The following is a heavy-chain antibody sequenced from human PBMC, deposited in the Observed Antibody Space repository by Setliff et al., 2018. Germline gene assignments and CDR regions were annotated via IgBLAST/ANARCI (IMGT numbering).Heavy chain of an antibody. CDR1: GYTLNNYA. D-gene: IGHD3-16*01. Sequence: ASVKVSCKASGYTLNNYAMNWVRQAPGQGFGWMGWINTKTGNPTYAQDFTGRLVFSLDTSVNTAFVQISSLKAEDTAVYYCARDGGNGVDYWGQGTLVTVSS. J-gene: IGHJ4*02. CDR2: INTKTGNP. CDR3: ARDGGNGVDY. V-gene: IGHV7-4-1*02.